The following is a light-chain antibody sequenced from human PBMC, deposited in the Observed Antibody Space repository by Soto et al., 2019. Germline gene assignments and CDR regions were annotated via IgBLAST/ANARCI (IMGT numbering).Light chain of an antibody. Sequence: QSALTQPPSASGSPGQSVTISCTGTSSDVGGYNYVAWFQQHPGKAPKLMIYEVTKRPSGVPYRFSGSKSGNTASLTVSGLQAEDEADYYCSSYAGSSTYVFGTGTKVTVL. CDR3: SSYAGSSTYV. V-gene: IGLV2-8*01. CDR1: SSDVGGYNY. J-gene: IGLJ1*01. CDR2: EVT.